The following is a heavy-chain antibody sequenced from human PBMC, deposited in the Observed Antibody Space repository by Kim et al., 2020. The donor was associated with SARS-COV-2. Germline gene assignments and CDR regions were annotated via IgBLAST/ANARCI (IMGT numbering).Heavy chain of an antibody. D-gene: IGHD2-15*01. Sequence: GGSLRLSCAASGFTFSSYAMSWVRKAPGKGLEWVSAISGSGGSTYYADSVKGRFTISRDNSKNTLYLQMNSLRAEDTAVYYCAKGLTCSGGSCYFSTWFDPWGQGTLVTVSS. CDR2: ISGSGGST. J-gene: IGHJ5*02. CDR1: GFTFSSYA. CDR3: AKGLTCSGGSCYFSTWFDP. V-gene: IGHV3-23*01.